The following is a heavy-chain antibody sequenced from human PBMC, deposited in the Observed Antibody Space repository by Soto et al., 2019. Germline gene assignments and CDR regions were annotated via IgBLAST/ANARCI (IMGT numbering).Heavy chain of an antibody. CDR3: AKGGVGSTSNAFDI. Sequence: GGSLRLSCAASGFTFRSYGMHWVRQAPGKGLEWVTVISYDGSNKYYADSVKGRFTISRDNSKNTLYLQMHSLRPEDTALYYCAKGGVGSTSNAFDIWGQGTMVTVSS. D-gene: IGHD1-26*01. J-gene: IGHJ3*02. V-gene: IGHV3-30*18. CDR1: GFTFRSYG. CDR2: ISYDGSNK.